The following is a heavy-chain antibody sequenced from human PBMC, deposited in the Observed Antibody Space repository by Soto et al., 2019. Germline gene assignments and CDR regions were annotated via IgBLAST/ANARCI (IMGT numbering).Heavy chain of an antibody. CDR2: IYSIFGTA. V-gene: IGHV1-69*12. CDR1: GGTFSSYA. J-gene: IGHJ6*02. Sequence: QVQLVQSGAEVTKPGSSVKVSCKASGGTFSSYAISWVRQAPGQALEWMGGIYSIFGTANYAQKFQGRVTMPADEPTSTAYMELSSLRSEDTAVYYCARGDIVVVVAATPQEPYGMDVWGQGTTVTVSS. CDR3: ARGDIVVVVAATPQEPYGMDV. D-gene: IGHD2-15*01.